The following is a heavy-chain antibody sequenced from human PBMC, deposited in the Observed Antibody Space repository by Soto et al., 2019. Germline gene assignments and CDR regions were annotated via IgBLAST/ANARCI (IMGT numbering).Heavy chain of an antibody. Sequence: QVQLVESGGGVVQPGRSLRLSCAASGFTFSSYAMHWVRQAPGKGLEWVAVISYDGSNKYYEDSVKGRFTISRDNSKNTLYMQMNSMRAEDTAVDYCAREDNSSSWYGEFYFDYWGQGTLITVSS. J-gene: IGHJ4*02. CDR2: ISYDGSNK. CDR3: AREDNSSSWYGEFYFDY. CDR1: GFTFSSYA. V-gene: IGHV3-30-3*01. D-gene: IGHD6-13*01.